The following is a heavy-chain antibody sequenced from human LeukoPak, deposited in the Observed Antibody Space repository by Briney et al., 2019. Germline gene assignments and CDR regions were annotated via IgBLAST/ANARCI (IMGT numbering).Heavy chain of an antibody. V-gene: IGHV1-46*01. Sequence: ASVKVSCKASGYTFTSYYMHWVRHAPRQGLEWMGIINPSGGSTSYAQKFQGRVTMTRDTSTSTVYMELSSLRSDDTAVYYCVVSSTSWTPGRGYYYGMDVWGQGTTVTVSS. CDR2: INPSGGST. J-gene: IGHJ6*02. D-gene: IGHD2-2*01. CDR1: GYTFTSYY. CDR3: VVSSTSWTPGRGYYYGMDV.